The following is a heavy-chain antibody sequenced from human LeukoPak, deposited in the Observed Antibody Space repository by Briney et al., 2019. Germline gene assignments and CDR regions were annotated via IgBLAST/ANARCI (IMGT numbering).Heavy chain of an antibody. V-gene: IGHV4-34*01. Sequence: SSETLSLTCAVYGGSFSGYYWSWIRQPPGKGLEWIGEINHSGSTNYNPSLKSRVTISVYTSKKQFSLKLSSVTAADTAVYYCARARAGGIFDYWGQGTLVTVSS. J-gene: IGHJ4*02. D-gene: IGHD3-10*01. CDR2: INHSGST. CDR1: GGSFSGYY. CDR3: ARARAGGIFDY.